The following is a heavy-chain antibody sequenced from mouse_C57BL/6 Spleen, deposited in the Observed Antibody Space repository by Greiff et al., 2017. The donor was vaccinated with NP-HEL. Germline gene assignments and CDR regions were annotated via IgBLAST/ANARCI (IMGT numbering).Heavy chain of an antibody. CDR3: ARLSSTTVVASRAMDY. D-gene: IGHD1-1*01. Sequence: EVKLVESGGDLVKPGGSLKLSCAASGFTFSSYGMSCIRQTPDKRLEWVATISSGGSFTYYPDSVKGRFTLSRDNAKNTLYLQMSSLKSEDTAMYYCARLSSTTVVASRAMDYWGQGTSVTVSS. J-gene: IGHJ4*01. CDR1: GFTFSSYG. CDR2: ISSGGSFT. V-gene: IGHV5-6*01.